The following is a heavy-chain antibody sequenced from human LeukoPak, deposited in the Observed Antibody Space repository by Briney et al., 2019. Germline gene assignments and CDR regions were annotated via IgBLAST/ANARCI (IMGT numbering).Heavy chain of an antibody. V-gene: IGHV4-59*01. Sequence: SETLSLTCTVSGGSISSYYWSWIRQPPGKGLEWIGYIYYSGSTNYNPSLKSRVTISVDTSKNQFSLKLTSVTPADTAVYYCARAGTSSWYLDYWGQGTLVTVSS. D-gene: IGHD6-13*01. CDR2: IYYSGST. CDR3: ARAGTSSWYLDY. CDR1: GGSISSYY. J-gene: IGHJ4*02.